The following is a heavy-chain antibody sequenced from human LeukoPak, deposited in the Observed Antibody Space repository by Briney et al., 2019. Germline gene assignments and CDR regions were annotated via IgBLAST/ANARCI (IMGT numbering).Heavy chain of an antibody. Sequence: SETLSLTCTVSGGSISSYYWSWIRQPPGKGLEWIGYIYYSGSTNYNPSLKSRVTISVDTSKNQFSLKLSSVTAADTAVYYCARQGYYGSGSYYGWFDPSGQGTLVTVCS. V-gene: IGHV4-59*08. D-gene: IGHD3-10*01. CDR3: ARQGYYGSGSYYGWFDP. J-gene: IGHJ5*02. CDR2: IYYSGST. CDR1: GGSISSYY.